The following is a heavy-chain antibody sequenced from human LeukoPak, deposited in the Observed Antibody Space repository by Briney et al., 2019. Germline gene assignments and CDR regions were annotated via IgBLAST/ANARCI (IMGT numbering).Heavy chain of an antibody. CDR3: ARGPYCSSTSCYFTHYYYGMDV. D-gene: IGHD2-2*01. V-gene: IGHV4-34*01. J-gene: IGHJ6*02. Sequence: SETLSLTCAVYGGSFSGYYWSWIRQPPGKGLEWIGEINHSGSTNYNPSLKSRVTISVDTSKNQFSLKLSSVTAADTAVYHCARGPYCSSTSCYFTHYYYGMDVWGQGTTVTVSS. CDR1: GGSFSGYY. CDR2: INHSGST.